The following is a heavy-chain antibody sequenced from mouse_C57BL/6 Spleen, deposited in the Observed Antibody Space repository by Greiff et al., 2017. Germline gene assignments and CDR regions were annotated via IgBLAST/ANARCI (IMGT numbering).Heavy chain of an antibody. J-gene: IGHJ3*01. V-gene: IGHV5-16*01. Sequence: EVKLVESGGGLVQPGRSVKLSCTASGFTFSDYYMAWVRQVPEKGLEWVANINYDGSSTYYMDNLKSRVIISRDNAKNMLYLQMSSLKSADTATYYCARVDYYECAYWGQGTLVTVSA. CDR1: GFTFSDYY. CDR3: ARVDYYECAY. CDR2: INYDGSST. D-gene: IGHD1-1*01.